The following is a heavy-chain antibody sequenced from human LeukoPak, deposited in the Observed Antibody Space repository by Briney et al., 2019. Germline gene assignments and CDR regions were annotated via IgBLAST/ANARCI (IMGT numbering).Heavy chain of an antibody. V-gene: IGHV3-23*01. CDR1: GFTFSSYA. D-gene: IGHD3-10*01. Sequence: GGSLRLSCAASGFTFSSYAMSWVRQAPGKGLEWVSAISGSGGSTYYADSVKGRFTISRDNSKNTLYLQMNTLRAEDTAVYFCAKDPLVRGATYDYWGQGTLVTVSS. CDR3: AKDPLVRGATYDY. CDR2: ISGSGGST. J-gene: IGHJ4*02.